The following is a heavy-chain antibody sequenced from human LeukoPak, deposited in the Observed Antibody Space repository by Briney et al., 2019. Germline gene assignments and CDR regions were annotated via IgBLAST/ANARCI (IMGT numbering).Heavy chain of an antibody. D-gene: IGHD1-1*01. V-gene: IGHV1-2*02. CDR3: ARDKQLDWAHYYYYYMDV. CDR1: GYTFTDYY. Sequence: ASVKVSCKASGYTFTDYYMHWVRQAPGQGLEWMGWINPNSGGTNYAQKFQGRVTMTRDTSISTVYMEMSRLRSDGTAMYYCARDKQLDWAHYYYYYMDVWGKGTTVTVSS. J-gene: IGHJ6*03. CDR2: INPNSGGT.